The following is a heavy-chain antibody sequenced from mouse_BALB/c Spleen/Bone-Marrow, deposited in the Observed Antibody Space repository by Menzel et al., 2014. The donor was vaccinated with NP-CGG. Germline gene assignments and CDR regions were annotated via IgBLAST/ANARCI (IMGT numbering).Heavy chain of an antibody. CDR1: GYTFTDHA. J-gene: IGHJ4*01. CDR3: ARSGKVRNAMDY. Sequence: QVQLKQSGAKLVRPGVSVKISCKGSGYTFTDHAMHWVKRSHAKSLEWIGLISGYYGDAIYNQKFKGKATMTVDKSSSTAYMELASLTSEDSAIYYCARSGKVRNAMDYWGQGTSVTVSS. CDR2: ISGYYGDA. V-gene: IGHV1S137*01. D-gene: IGHD2-14*01.